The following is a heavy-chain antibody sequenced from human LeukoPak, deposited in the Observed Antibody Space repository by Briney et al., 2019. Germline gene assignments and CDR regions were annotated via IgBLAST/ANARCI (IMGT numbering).Heavy chain of an antibody. CDR2: IRSKAYGGTT. V-gene: IGHV3-49*04. J-gene: IGHJ4*02. Sequence: GGSLRLSCTASGFTFGDYAMSWVRQAPGKGLEWVGFIRSKAYGGTTEYAASVKGRFTISRDDSKSIAYLQMNSLKTEDTAVYYCTRDKTYYYDSSGYSWAYWGQGTLVTVSS. D-gene: IGHD3-22*01. CDR3: TRDKTYYYDSSGYSWAY. CDR1: GFTFGDYA.